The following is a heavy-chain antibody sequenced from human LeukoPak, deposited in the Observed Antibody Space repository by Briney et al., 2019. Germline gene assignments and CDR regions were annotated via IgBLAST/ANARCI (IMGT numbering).Heavy chain of an antibody. J-gene: IGHJ4*02. CDR3: ARDPRGGTLDY. Sequence: GGSLRLSCAASGFTFISYWMHWVRQAPGKGLVWVSRINSDGSTTNYADSVKGRFTISRDNAKNTLYLQKNSLRAEDTAVYYCARDPRGGTLDYWGQGTLVTVSS. CDR1: GFTFISYW. CDR2: INSDGSTT. V-gene: IGHV3-74*01. D-gene: IGHD3-10*01.